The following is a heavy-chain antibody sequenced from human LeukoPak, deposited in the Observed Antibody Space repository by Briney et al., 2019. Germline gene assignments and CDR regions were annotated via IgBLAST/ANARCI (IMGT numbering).Heavy chain of an antibody. CDR1: GGSISSSSYY. CDR2: IYYSGST. CDR3: ARIDFGYCSSTSCRGYFDY. D-gene: IGHD2-2*03. J-gene: IGHJ4*02. V-gene: IGHV4-39*07. Sequence: SETLSLTCTVSGGSISSSSYYWGWIRQPPGKGLEWIGSIYYSGSTYYNPSLKSRVTISVDTSKNQFSLKLSSVTATDTAVYYCARIDFGYCSSTSCRGYFDYWGQGTLVTVSS.